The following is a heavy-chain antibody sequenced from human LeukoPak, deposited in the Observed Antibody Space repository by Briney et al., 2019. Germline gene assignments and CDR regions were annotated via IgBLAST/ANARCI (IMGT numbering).Heavy chain of an antibody. CDR1: GFTFSSYG. Sequence: PGGSLRLSCAASGFTFSSYGMHWVRQAPGKGLEWVAVISYDGSNKYYADSVKGRFTISRDNSKNTLYLQMNSLRAEDTAVYYCAKSLVVAATETAYYYGMDVCGQGTTVTVSS. J-gene: IGHJ6*02. CDR3: AKSLVVAATETAYYYGMDV. V-gene: IGHV3-30*18. D-gene: IGHD2-15*01. CDR2: ISYDGSNK.